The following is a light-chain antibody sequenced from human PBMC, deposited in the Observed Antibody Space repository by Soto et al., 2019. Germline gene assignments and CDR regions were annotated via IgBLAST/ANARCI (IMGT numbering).Light chain of an antibody. CDR1: QSVTSNY. CDR3: QHYVTSLTT. V-gene: IGKV3-20*01. J-gene: IGKJ1*01. CDR2: GAS. Sequence: EIVLTQSPGTLSLSPGERATLSCGASQSVTSNYLAWYQQKPGQAPRLLIFGASIRVTGIPDRFIGSGAGTHFTLTISRLEPEDFAVYYCQHYVTSLTTFGQGPKVEVK.